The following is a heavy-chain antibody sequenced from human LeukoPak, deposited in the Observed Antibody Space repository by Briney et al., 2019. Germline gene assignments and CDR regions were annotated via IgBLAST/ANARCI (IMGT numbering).Heavy chain of an antibody. CDR3: ARAPTFGYWFDP. Sequence: SETLSLTCTVSGGSISSSGYYGGWIRQPPGKGLEWIASISYSWTTYYNPSLKSRVTMSVDTSKNQFSLKLSSVTAADTAVYYCARAPTFGYWFDPWGQGTLVTVSS. CDR2: ISYSWTT. J-gene: IGHJ5*02. V-gene: IGHV4-39*07. D-gene: IGHD3-10*02. CDR1: GGSISSSGYY.